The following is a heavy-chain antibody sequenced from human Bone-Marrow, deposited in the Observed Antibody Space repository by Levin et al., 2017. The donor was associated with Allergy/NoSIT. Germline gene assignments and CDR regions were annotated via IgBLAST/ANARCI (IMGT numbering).Heavy chain of an antibody. CDR1: GFTFSSRA. Sequence: GGSLRLSCAASGFTFSSRAMSWVRQAAGKGLEWVSGITGDGEDTHYADSVKGRFTISRDNSKNTLFLQMNNLRADDTATYFCAKGNTIFGVGRLDYWGRGTPVTVSS. V-gene: IGHV3-23*01. D-gene: IGHD3-3*01. CDR3: AKGNTIFGVGRLDY. J-gene: IGHJ4*02. CDR2: ITGDGEDT.